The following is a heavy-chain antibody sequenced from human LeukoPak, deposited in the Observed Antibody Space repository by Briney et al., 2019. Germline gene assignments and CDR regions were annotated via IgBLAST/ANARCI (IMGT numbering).Heavy chain of an antibody. CDR3: ARSLKRELLRTYFDY. D-gene: IGHD1-26*01. J-gene: IGHJ4*02. Sequence: GGSLRLPCAASGFTFSSYAMHWVRQAPGRGLEWVAVISYDGSNKYYADFVKGRFTISRDNSKNTLYLQMNSLRAEDTAVYYCARSLKRELLRTYFDYWGQGTLVTVSS. V-gene: IGHV3-30*03. CDR1: GFTFSSYA. CDR2: ISYDGSNK.